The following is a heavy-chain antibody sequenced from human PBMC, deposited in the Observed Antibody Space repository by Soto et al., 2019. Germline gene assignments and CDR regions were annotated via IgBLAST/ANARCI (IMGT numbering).Heavy chain of an antibody. V-gene: IGHV1-3*01. Sequence: ASVKVSCKASGYTFTSYDINWVRQATGQGLEWMGWINAGNSDTKYSQKFQGRVTITADESTSTAYMELSSLRSEDTAVYYCAREGISHYYGMDVWGQGTTVTVSS. J-gene: IGHJ6*02. CDR2: INAGNSDT. CDR3: AREGISHYYGMDV. CDR1: GYTFTSYD. D-gene: IGHD2-21*01.